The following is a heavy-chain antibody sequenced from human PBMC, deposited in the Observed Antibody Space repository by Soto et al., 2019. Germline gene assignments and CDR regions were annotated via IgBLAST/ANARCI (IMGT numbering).Heavy chain of an antibody. CDR2: TYSGGST. CDR3: ARDCGGGSCYPALGA. D-gene: IGHD2-15*01. CDR1: GFVVSATY. J-gene: IGHJ5*02. Sequence: EVQVVESGGGLIQPGGSLRLSCAASGFVVSATYMSWVRQAPGRGLQWVSFTYSGGSTYYADSVKGRVTIPRDSSRNTLYLQMNSLRVEDTAVYYCARDCGGGSCYPALGAWGQGTRVTVSS. V-gene: IGHV3-53*01.